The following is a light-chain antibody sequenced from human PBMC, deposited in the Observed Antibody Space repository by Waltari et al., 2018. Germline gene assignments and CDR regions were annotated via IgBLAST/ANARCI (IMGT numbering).Light chain of an antibody. CDR1: QGISNY. V-gene: IGKV1-9*01. Sequence: TQLTQSPSSLSASVGDRVTITCRASQGISNYLAWYQQKLGKAPKLLIYAASTLQSGVTSRCSGSGSGTDFTLTISSLQPEDSATYYCLQLNNHPVTFGPGTKVDIK. CDR3: LQLNNHPVT. CDR2: AAS. J-gene: IGKJ3*01.